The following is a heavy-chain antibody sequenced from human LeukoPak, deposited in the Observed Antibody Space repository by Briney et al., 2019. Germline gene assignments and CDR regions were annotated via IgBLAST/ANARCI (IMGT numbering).Heavy chain of an antibody. J-gene: IGHJ4*02. V-gene: IGHV1-8*01. CDR3: ARSNDYGDYGVGGH. CDR2: MNPNSGNT. Sequence: ASVKVSCKASGYTFTSYDINWVRQATGQGLEWMGWMNPNSGNTGYAQKFQGRVTMTRNTSISTAYMELSSLRSEDTAVYYCARSNDYGDYGVGGHWAQGTLVTVSS. D-gene: IGHD4-17*01. CDR1: GYTFTSYD.